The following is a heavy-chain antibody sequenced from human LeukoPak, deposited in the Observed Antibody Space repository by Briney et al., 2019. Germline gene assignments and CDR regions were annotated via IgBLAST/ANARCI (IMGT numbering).Heavy chain of an antibody. D-gene: IGHD2-2*01. V-gene: IGHV3-30-3*01. CDR2: ISYDGSNK. CDR3: ASSTQISKYADY. CDR1: GFTFRSYA. J-gene: IGHJ4*02. Sequence: GRSLRLSCAGSGFTFRSYAMHWVRQAPGKGLEWVAVISYDGSNKDYADSVKGRFTISRDNSKNTLFLQMNSLRAEDTAVYYCASSTQISKYADYWGQGALVTVSS.